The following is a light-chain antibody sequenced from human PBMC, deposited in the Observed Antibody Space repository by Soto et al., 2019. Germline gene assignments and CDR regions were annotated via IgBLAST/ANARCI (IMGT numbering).Light chain of an antibody. CDR1: QDITTY. V-gene: IGKV1-33*01. CDR3: QQYDNLPIT. Sequence: DIQLTQSPSSLSASVGDKVTIPSQGSQDITTYLNWYQQKPGKAPNPLTYDASNLETGVPSRFSGSGSGTDFTFTISSLQPEDIATYYCQQYDNLPITFGGGTKVEIK. CDR2: DAS. J-gene: IGKJ4*01.